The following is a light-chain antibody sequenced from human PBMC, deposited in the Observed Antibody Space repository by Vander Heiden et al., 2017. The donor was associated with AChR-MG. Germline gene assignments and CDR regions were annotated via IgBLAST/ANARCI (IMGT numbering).Light chain of an antibody. Sequence: EIVLTQSPATLSLSPGERATLSCRASQSVGNYLVWYRQKRGQAPRLLIYDASNRATGSPARFSGSGSGTDFTLTISSLEPEDFAVYCCQLRSSWPPLFTFGPGTKVDIK. CDR3: QLRSSWPPLFT. J-gene: IGKJ3*01. V-gene: IGKV3-11*01. CDR1: QSVGNY. CDR2: DAS.